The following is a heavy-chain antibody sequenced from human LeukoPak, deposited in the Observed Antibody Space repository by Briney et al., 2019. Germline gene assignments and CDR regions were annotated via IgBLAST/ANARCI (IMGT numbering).Heavy chain of an antibody. CDR2: ISPHNVQT. Sequence: GPSVKVSRKASGYIFTFYGITWVRQAPGQGREWMGWISPHNVQTLYAHEVQDRVIMTTDASTTTAYMELRSLRCDDTAVYYCAKTREHGLKDLWGQGTLVTGSS. CDR3: AKTREHGLKDL. CDR1: GYIFTFYG. J-gene: IGHJ5*02. V-gene: IGHV1-18*01. D-gene: IGHD1-26*01.